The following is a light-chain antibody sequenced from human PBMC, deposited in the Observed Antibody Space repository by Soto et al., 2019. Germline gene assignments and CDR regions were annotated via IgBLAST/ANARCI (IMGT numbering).Light chain of an antibody. J-gene: IGKJ5*01. CDR1: QSVSSR. CDR2: GAS. V-gene: IGKV3-20*01. CDR3: RQYAGGLRIT. Sequence: SAVTLSLYPGERATLSCRASQSVSSRLAWYQQKPGQAPRHLISGASSRATSIPDRFSGSGFGTDFTLTISRLEPEDVAMYYCRQYAGGLRITFGEGTRLEIK.